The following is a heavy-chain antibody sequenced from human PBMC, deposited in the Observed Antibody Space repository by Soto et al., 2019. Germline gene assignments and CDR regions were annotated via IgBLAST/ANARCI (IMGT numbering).Heavy chain of an antibody. CDR3: TKDVTGDIGADF. D-gene: IGHD2-21*02. CDR2: IKTSGDTT. V-gene: IGHV3-23*05. Sequence: EVQLLESGGDLVQPGGSLRLSCAASGFALRNCAMSWVRQAPGKGLEWVSTIKTSGDTTFYADPVKGRFTTSRDDSKNTLYLQMNSLRAEDTATYYCTKDVTGDIGADFWGQGTPVTVSS. J-gene: IGHJ4*02. CDR1: GFALRNCA.